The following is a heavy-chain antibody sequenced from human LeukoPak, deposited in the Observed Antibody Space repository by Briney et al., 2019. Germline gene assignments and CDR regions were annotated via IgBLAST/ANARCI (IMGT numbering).Heavy chain of an antibody. CDR2: INPNSGGT. CDR1: GYTFTGYY. CDR3: ARDSWNDGHYYYYMDV. Sequence: ASVKVSCKDSGYTFTGYYMHWVRQAPGQGLEWMGWINPNSGGTNYAQKVQGRVTMTRDTSISKAYMELSRLRSDDTAVYYCARDSWNDGHYYYYMDVWGKGTTVTVSS. J-gene: IGHJ6*03. D-gene: IGHD1-1*01. V-gene: IGHV1-2*02.